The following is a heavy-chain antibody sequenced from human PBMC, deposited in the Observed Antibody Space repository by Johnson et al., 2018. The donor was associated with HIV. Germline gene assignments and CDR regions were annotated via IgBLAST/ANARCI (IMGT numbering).Heavy chain of an antibody. CDR3: ARGKKQWLDEDAFDI. V-gene: IGHV3-9*01. J-gene: IGHJ3*02. CDR1: GFNFDDYA. CDR2: ISWNSGSI. D-gene: IGHD6-19*01. Sequence: EVQLVESGGGLVQPGRSLRLSCAASGFNFDDYAMHWVRQGPGKGREWVGGISWNSGSIGYADSVKGRFTISRDIARNSLYLQMNSLGAEDTALYYCARGKKQWLDEDAFDIWGPGTMVTVSP.